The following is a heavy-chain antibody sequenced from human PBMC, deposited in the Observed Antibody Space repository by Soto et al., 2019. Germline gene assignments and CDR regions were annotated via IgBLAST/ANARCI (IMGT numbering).Heavy chain of an antibody. J-gene: IGHJ4*02. D-gene: IGHD3-16*01. CDR2: IYYSGST. V-gene: IGHV4-61*01. CDR3: ARDARYDSRAHFDY. CDR1: GGSVSSGSYY. Sequence: QVQLQESGPGLVKPSETLSLTCTVSGGSVSSGSYYWSWIRQPPGKGLEWIGYIYYSGSTNYNPSLKSRVTISADTSKNQFALKLSSVTAADTAVYYCARDARYDSRAHFDYWGQGTLVTVSS.